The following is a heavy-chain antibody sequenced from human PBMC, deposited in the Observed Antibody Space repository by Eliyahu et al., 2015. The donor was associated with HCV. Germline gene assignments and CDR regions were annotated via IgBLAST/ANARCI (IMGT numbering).Heavy chain of an antibody. J-gene: IGHJ6*03. V-gene: IGHV3-15*01. CDR3: TTGAPGGFDYYLDV. D-gene: IGHD3-10*01. Sequence: EVQLVESGGGLVKPGGSLRLSXAXSGFTXSKAWMSWVRQAPGKGLEWIGRIKSKTDGGTTDYXAPVKGRFTISRDDSKSTLYLQMNSLKTEDTAVYYCTTGAPGGFDYYLDVWGQGTTVTVSS. CDR2: IKSKTDGGTT. CDR1: GFTXSKAW.